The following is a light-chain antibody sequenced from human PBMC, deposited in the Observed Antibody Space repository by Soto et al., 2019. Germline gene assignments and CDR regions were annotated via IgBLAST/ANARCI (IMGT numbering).Light chain of an antibody. V-gene: IGKV3D-20*02. CDR2: GAS. CDR1: QSITNNY. CDR3: QQRSPIT. Sequence: EIVLSQSPGTLSLSPGERATLSCRASQSITNNYLAWYQQKPGRAHRLLIYGASSRATGIPDRFSGSGSGTDFTLTISRLEPEDFAMYYCQQRSPITFGQGTRLEI. J-gene: IGKJ5*01.